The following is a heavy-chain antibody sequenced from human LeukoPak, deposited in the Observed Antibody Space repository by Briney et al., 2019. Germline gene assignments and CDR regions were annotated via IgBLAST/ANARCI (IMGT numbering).Heavy chain of an antibody. CDR2: INTDGRIT. J-gene: IGHJ4*02. V-gene: IGHV3-64*02. CDR1: GFSFRNYA. D-gene: IGHD1-26*01. Sequence: GGSLRLSCVASGFSFRNYAIHWVRQAPGKGLEYVSVINTDGRITYYADSVKGRFTISRDNSKNTVYLQVGSLRGEDMAVYYCTRDGGSFCDFDYWGQGALVTVSS. CDR3: TRDGGSFCDFDY.